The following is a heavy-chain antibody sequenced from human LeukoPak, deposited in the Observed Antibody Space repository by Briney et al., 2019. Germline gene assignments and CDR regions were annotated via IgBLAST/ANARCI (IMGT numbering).Heavy chain of an antibody. CDR3: ARPLVGDSRAFDY. J-gene: IGHJ4*02. D-gene: IGHD1-26*01. CDR1: GGSISSSSYY. V-gene: IGHV4-39*01. CDR2: IYYSGST. Sequence: KPSETLSLTCTVSGGSISSSSYYWGWIRQPPGKGLEWIGSIYYSGSTYYNPSLKSRVTISVDTSKNQFSLKLSSVTATDTAVYYCARPLVGDSRAFDYWGQGTRVTVSS.